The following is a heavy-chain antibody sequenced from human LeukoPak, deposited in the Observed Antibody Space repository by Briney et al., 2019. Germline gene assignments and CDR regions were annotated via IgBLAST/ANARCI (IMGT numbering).Heavy chain of an antibody. CDR1: GFTFSGYG. Sequence: GGSLRLSCTASGFTFSGYGRHWVRQAPGKGLEWVAFIRFDGSNKYYAGSVKGRFTISRDNSKNTLYLQMNSLRAEDTAVYYCARDYLDAFDIWGQGTMVTVSS. V-gene: IGHV3-30*02. CDR2: IRFDGSNK. CDR3: ARDYLDAFDI. J-gene: IGHJ3*02.